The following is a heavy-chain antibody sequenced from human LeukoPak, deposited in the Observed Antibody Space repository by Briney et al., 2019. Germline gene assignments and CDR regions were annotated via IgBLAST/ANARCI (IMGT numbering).Heavy chain of an antibody. CDR3: ARDRAYCSSTSCYQYYYYGMDV. CDR1: GYTFTGYY. J-gene: IGHJ6*04. D-gene: IGHD2-2*01. Sequence: ASVKVSCKASGYTFTGYYMHWVRQAPGQGLEWMGWFNPNSGGTNYAQKFQGWVTMTRDTSISTAYTELSRLRSDDTAVYYCARDRAYCSSTSCYQYYYYGMDVWGKGTTVTVSS. V-gene: IGHV1-2*04. CDR2: FNPNSGGT.